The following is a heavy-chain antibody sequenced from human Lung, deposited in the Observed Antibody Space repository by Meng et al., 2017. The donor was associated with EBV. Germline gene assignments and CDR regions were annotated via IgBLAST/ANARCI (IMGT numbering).Heavy chain of an antibody. CDR1: GYTFTDYG. Sequence: VQLVKSESHLKKLGASVTFACKASGYTFTDYGLHWVRKAPGKRLEWMGWISAYNGNTNYAQNLQGRVTMTTDKSTSTAYMELSSLRSEDTAVYYCARYTGHLDPWGQGTLVTVSS. CDR2: ISAYNGNT. V-gene: IGHV1-18*01. D-gene: IGHD2-2*02. CDR3: ARYTGHLDP. J-gene: IGHJ5*02.